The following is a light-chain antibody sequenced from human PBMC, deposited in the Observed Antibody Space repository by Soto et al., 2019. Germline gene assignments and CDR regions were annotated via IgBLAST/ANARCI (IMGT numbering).Light chain of an antibody. CDR1: QGISNF. CDR3: QQYNNYPRT. Sequence: DIQMTQSPASLSASVADRGTITCRASQGISNFLAWFQQPKGKPPKSLIYGASSLQRGVPSRFSGRGSGTDFTLTLRSLQPEDFGTYYCQQYNNYPRTFGQGTKVDIK. CDR2: GAS. V-gene: IGKV1-16*01. J-gene: IGKJ1*01.